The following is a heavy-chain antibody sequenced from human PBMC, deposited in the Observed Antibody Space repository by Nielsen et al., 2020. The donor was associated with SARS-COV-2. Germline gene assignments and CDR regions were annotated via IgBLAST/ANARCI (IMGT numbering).Heavy chain of an antibody. Sequence: GESLKISCAASGFTFSNAWMSWVRQAPGKGLEWVGRIKSKTDGGTTDYAAPVKGRFTISRDDSKNTLYLQMNSLKTEDTAVYYCTTEYQLLSGTIDYWGQGTLVTVSS. CDR3: TTEYQLLSGTIDY. CDR2: IKSKTDGGTT. D-gene: IGHD2-2*01. CDR1: GFTFSNAW. J-gene: IGHJ4*02. V-gene: IGHV3-15*01.